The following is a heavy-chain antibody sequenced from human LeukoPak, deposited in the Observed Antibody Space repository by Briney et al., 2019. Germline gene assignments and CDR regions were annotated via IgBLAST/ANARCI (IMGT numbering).Heavy chain of an antibody. V-gene: IGHV3-11*04. J-gene: IGHJ6*03. Sequence: GGSLRLSCAASGFTFSDYYMSWIRQAPGKGLEWVSYISSSGSTIYYADSVKGRFTISRDNAKNSLYLQMNSLRAEDTAVYYCAKGVKVPLLRYFSYYMDVWGKGTTVTISS. D-gene: IGHD3-9*01. CDR2: ISSSGSTI. CDR1: GFTFSDYY. CDR3: AKGVKVPLLRYFSYYMDV.